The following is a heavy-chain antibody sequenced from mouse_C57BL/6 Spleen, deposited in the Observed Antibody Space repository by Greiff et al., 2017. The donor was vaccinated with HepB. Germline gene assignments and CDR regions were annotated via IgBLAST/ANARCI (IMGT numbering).Heavy chain of an antibody. CDR1: GFNIKDDY. V-gene: IGHV14-4*01. D-gene: IGHD1-1*01. Sequence: EVQLQQSGAELVRPGASVKLSCTASGFNIKDDYMHWVKQRPEQGLEWIGWIDPENGDTEYASQFQGKATITADPSSNTAYLQLSSLTSEDTAVYYCTSITTVVATRYFDVWGTGTTVTVSS. CDR2: IDPENGDT. J-gene: IGHJ1*03. CDR3: TSITTVVATRYFDV.